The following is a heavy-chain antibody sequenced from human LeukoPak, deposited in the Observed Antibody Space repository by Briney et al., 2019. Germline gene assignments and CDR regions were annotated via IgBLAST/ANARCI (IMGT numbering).Heavy chain of an antibody. D-gene: IGHD3-16*01. CDR2: ISGGGSDRT. CDR3: ARGGGGSISDY. CDR1: GFAFSMYG. Sequence: GGSLRLSCAASGFAFSMYGMTWVRQAPGEGLEWVSVISGGGSDRTYYADSVKGRFTTSRDNSKNTLFLQMNSLRAEDTAVYYCARGGGGSISDYWGQGTLVTVSS. J-gene: IGHJ4*02. V-gene: IGHV3-23*01.